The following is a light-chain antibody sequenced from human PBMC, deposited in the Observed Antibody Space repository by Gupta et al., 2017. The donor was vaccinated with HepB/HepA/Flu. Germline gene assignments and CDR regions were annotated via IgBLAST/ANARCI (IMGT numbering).Light chain of an antibody. Sequence: EIVLTHSPATLSVSPGERATLSCRASQSVGNYLAWYQHKPGQAPRLLIYDASNRATGIPARFTGTGTGTEFTLTISTLETEDAAVYYRQQRNNWPIPFAPGTKVDIK. J-gene: IGKJ3*01. CDR2: DAS. V-gene: IGKV3-11*01. CDR1: QSVGNY. CDR3: QQRNNWPIP.